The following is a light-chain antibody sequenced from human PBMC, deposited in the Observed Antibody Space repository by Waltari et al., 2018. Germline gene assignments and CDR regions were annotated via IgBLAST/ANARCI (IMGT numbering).Light chain of an antibody. V-gene: IGLV1-47*01. CDR3: AAWDDSLSGWV. J-gene: IGLJ3*02. Sequence: QSVLTQPPSASGTPGQRVTISCSGSSSNSGSNYVYWYQQLPRTAPKLLIYRNNQRLSGVPDRFSGSKSGTSASLAISGLRSEDEADYYCAAWDDSLSGWVFGGGTKLTVL. CDR1: SSNSGSNY. CDR2: RNN.